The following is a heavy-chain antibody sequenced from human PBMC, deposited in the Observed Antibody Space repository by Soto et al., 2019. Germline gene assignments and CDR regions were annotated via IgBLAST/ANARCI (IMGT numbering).Heavy chain of an antibody. J-gene: IGHJ6*02. V-gene: IGHV1-69*13. CDR1: GGTFSSYA. CDR3: ARDGLLGYCSGGSCYDLSAGWYYYYGMDV. CDR2: IIPIFGTA. D-gene: IGHD2-15*01. Sequence: ASVKVSCKASGGTFSSYAISWVRQAPGQGLEWMGGIIPIFGTANYAQKFQGRVTITADESTSTAYMELSSLRSEDTAVYYCARDGLLGYCSGGSCYDLSAGWYYYYGMDVWGQGTTVTVSS.